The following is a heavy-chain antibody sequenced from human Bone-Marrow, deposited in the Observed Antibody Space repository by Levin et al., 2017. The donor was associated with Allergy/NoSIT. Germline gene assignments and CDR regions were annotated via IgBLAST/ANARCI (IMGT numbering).Heavy chain of an antibody. CDR1: GFTFSSYG. CDR3: ARGNWDYDILTGYYLGYYYYYYMDV. CDR2: IWYDGSNK. Sequence: GESLKISCAASGFTFSSYGMHWVRQAPGKGLEWVAVIWYDGSNKYYADSVKGRFTISRDNSKNTLYLQMNSLRAEDTAVYYCARGNWDYDILTGYYLGYYYYYYMDVWGKGTTVTVSS. V-gene: IGHV3-33*01. D-gene: IGHD3-9*01. J-gene: IGHJ6*03.